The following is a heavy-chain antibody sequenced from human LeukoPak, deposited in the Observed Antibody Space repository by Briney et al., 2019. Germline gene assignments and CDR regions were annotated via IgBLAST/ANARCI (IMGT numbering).Heavy chain of an antibody. D-gene: IGHD6-6*01. Sequence: GGSLRLSCAASGFTFSSYGMHWVRQAPGKGLEWVAFIRYDGSNKYYADSVKGRFSISRDNSKNTMYLQMNSLRAEDTAVYYCATDPPTHSSPSFYFDYWGQGTLVTVSS. CDR1: GFTFSSYG. CDR3: ATDPPTHSSPSFYFDY. CDR2: IRYDGSNK. J-gene: IGHJ4*02. V-gene: IGHV3-30*02.